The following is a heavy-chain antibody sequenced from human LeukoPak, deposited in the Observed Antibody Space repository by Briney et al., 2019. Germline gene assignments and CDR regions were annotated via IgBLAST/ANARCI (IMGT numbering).Heavy chain of an antibody. CDR3: ARLSPYLGSGSSAFPDDF. V-gene: IGHV4-39*01. D-gene: IGHD3-10*01. J-gene: IGHJ4*02. CDR1: GGPISSSPYY. Sequence: SETLSLTCTVSGGPISSSPYYWGWNRQPPGKGLEWIGSISYSGSTFYNPSLKSRLTISVDTSKNQFSLKLSSLTAADTAVFYCARLSPYLGSGSSAFPDDFWGQGTLVTVSS. CDR2: ISYSGST.